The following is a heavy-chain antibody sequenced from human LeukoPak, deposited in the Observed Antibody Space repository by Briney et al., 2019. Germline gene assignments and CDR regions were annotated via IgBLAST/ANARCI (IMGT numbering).Heavy chain of an antibody. CDR3: TTSGPLVTMIVVVITEDAFDI. V-gene: IGHV1-8*01. D-gene: IGHD3-22*01. J-gene: IGHJ3*02. CDR1: GYTFTSYD. Sequence: ASVKVSCKASGYTFTSYDINWVRQATGQGLEWMGWMNPNSGNTGYAQKFQGRVTMTRDTSTSTVYMELSSLRSEDTAVYYCTTSGPLVTMIVVVITEDAFDIWGQGTMVTVSS. CDR2: MNPNSGNT.